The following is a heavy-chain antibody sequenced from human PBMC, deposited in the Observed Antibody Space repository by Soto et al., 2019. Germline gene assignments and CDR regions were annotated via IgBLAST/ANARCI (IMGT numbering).Heavy chain of an antibody. D-gene: IGHD2-8*01. V-gene: IGHV1-2*02. CDR1: GYSVPHYY. CDR3: AGASGSPLTVYARLGF. J-gene: IGHJ4*01. Sequence: QVPLVQSGAEMKKLGASVKVSCKASGYSVPHYYVHWVRQAPGQVLEWMGWINPYTSTTTYAPKFEGRTSMTRDKSVSTAYRELSGLRSNDSALYFCAGASGSPLTVYARLGFWGHGNRVAVSS. CDR2: INPYTSTT.